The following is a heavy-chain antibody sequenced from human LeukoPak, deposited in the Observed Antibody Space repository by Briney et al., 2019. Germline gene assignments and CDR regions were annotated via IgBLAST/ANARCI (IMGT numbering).Heavy chain of an antibody. D-gene: IGHD6-19*01. CDR3: ARVASSGWSAIDY. Sequence: SGGSLRLSCAASGFTVSTNYMTWVRQAPGKGLEWVSVIYSGGSTYYADSVKGRFTISRDNSKNTLFLQMNSLRAEDTAVYYCARVASSGWSAIDYWGQGTLVAVSS. CDR1: GFTVSTNY. CDR2: IYSGGST. V-gene: IGHV3-53*01. J-gene: IGHJ4*02.